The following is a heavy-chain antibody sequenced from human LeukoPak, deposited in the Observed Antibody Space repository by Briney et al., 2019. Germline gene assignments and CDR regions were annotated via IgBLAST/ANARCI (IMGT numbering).Heavy chain of an antibody. D-gene: IGHD2-2*01. CDR3: ATWMGFCTSTSCYAYDY. J-gene: IGHJ4*02. V-gene: IGHV3-48*04. CDR1: GFTFSSYS. Sequence: GGSLRLSCAASGFTFSSYSMNWVRQAPGQGLEWVSYISRTSSTIYYADSLKGRFTISRDNARNSLYLQMNSLRAEDTAVYYCATWMGFCTSTSCYAYDYWGQGSLVTASS. CDR2: ISRTSSTI.